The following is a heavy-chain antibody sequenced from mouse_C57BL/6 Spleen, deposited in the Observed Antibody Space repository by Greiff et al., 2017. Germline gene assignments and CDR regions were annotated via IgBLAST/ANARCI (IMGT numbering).Heavy chain of an antibody. J-gene: IGHJ4*01. D-gene: IGHD2-5*01. CDR3: ARTDYSNYVYDAMDY. CDR1: GYTFTSYW. CDR2: IYPGSGST. Sequence: QVQLQQPGAELVKPGASVKMSCKASGYTFTSYWITWVKQRPGQGLEWIGDIYPGSGSTNYNEKFKSKATLTVDTSSSTAYMQLSSLTSEDSAVSYCARTDYSNYVYDAMDYWGQGTSVTVSS. V-gene: IGHV1-55*01.